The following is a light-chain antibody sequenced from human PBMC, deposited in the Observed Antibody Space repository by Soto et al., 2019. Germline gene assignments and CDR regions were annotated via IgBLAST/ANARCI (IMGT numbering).Light chain of an antibody. J-gene: IGKJ4*01. Sequence: EIVLTQSPGTLSLSPGERATLSCRASQNINSNYLAWYQQKPGQAPRLLIYGASSRATGIPDRFSGSASGTDFTLTISRLEPEDFAVYYCQQYGSSLALIFGGGTKVEIK. V-gene: IGKV3-20*01. CDR3: QQYGSSLALI. CDR2: GAS. CDR1: QNINSNY.